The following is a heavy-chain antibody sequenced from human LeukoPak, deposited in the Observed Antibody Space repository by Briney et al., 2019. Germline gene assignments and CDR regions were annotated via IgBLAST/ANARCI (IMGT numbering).Heavy chain of an antibody. CDR2: ISGSGDST. CDR3: AKHSIQLWYIY. V-gene: IGHV3-23*01. J-gene: IGHJ4*02. D-gene: IGHD5-18*01. CDR1: GFTFSSYA. Sequence: GGSLRLSCAASGFTFSSYAMSWVRQAPGKGLEWVSAISGSGDSTYYADSVKGRFTISRDNSKNTLYLQMNSLRAEDTAVYYCAKHSIQLWYIYWGQGTLVTVSS.